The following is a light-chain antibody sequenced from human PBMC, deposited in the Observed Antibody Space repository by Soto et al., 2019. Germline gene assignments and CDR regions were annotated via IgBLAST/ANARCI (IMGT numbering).Light chain of an antibody. CDR2: FAS. J-gene: IGKJ3*01. CDR3: LQYDTYPRT. V-gene: IGKV1-16*02. CDR1: QGIRSH. Sequence: DIQMTQSPSSLSASVGDRVIITCRASQGIRSHLAWFQQKPGKAPKSLIYFASNLQSGVPSKFSGSGSGTDFTLTIGSLQPEDFATDYCLQYDTYPRTFGPGTKVDIK.